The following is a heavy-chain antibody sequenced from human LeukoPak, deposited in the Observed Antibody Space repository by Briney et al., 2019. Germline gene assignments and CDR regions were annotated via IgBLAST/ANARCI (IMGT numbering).Heavy chain of an antibody. CDR3: ARGGRYFDWLLHSSYYYGMDV. J-gene: IGHJ6*02. D-gene: IGHD3-9*01. Sequence: ASVKVSCKASGYTSTSYDINWVRHATGQGLEWMGWMNPNSGNTGYAQKFQGRVTMTRNTSISTAYMELSSLRSEDTAVYYCARGGRYFDWLLHSSYYYGMDVWGQGTTVTVSS. CDR2: MNPNSGNT. CDR1: GYTSTSYD. V-gene: IGHV1-8*01.